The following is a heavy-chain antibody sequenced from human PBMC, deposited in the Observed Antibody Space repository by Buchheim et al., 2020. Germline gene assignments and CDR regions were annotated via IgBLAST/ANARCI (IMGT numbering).Heavy chain of an antibody. CDR3: AREDSSGWADWFDP. J-gene: IGHJ5*02. CDR2: TSSSGST. D-gene: IGHD6-19*01. Sequence: QVQLQESGPGLVKPSQTLSLTCTVSGAAISSGGYYWSWIRQYPGKGLEWIGYTSSSGSTYYNPSLKSRVIISIDTSKNQFSLKLSSVTAADTAVYYCAREDSSGWADWFDPWGQGT. V-gene: IGHV4-31*03. CDR1: GAAISSGGYY.